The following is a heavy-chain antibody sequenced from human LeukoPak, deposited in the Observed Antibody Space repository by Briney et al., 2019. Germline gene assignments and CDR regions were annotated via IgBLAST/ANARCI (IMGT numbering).Heavy chain of an antibody. CDR2: IIPIFGTA. D-gene: IGHD3-10*01. J-gene: IGHJ3*02. Sequence: SVKVSCKASGGTFSSYAISWVRQAPGQGLEWMGGIIPIFGTANYAQKFQGRVTITADESTSTAYMELSSLRSEDTAVSYCARPMEVRGVIITLDAFDIWGQGTMVTVSS. CDR3: ARPMEVRGVIITLDAFDI. V-gene: IGHV1-69*13. CDR1: GGTFSSYA.